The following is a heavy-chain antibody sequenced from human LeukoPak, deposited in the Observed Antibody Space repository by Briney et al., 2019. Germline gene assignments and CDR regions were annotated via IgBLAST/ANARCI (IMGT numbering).Heavy chain of an antibody. D-gene: IGHD3-16*01. CDR3: ARHFVWYFDY. V-gene: IGHV4-39*01. Sequence: SETLSLTCTVSGGSISSSSYYWGWIRQPPGKGLEWIGSIYYSGSTYYNPSLKSRVTISVDTSKNQFSLKLSSVTAADTAVYYCARHFVWYFDYWGQGTLVTVSS. CDR2: IYYSGST. J-gene: IGHJ4*02. CDR1: GGSISSSSYY.